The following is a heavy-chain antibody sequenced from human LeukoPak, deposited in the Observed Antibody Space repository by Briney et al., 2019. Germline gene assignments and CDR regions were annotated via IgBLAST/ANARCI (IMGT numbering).Heavy chain of an antibody. CDR1: GYTFTSYA. V-gene: IGHV1-3*01. Sequence: ASVKVSCKASGYTFTSYAMHWVRQAPGQRLEWMGWINAGNGNTKYSQKFQGRVTITRDTSASTAYMELSSLRSEDTAVYYCARGLAPMYYDFWSGSWFDPWGQGTLVTVSS. CDR3: ARGLAPMYYDFWSGSWFDP. J-gene: IGHJ5*02. D-gene: IGHD3-3*01. CDR2: INAGNGNT.